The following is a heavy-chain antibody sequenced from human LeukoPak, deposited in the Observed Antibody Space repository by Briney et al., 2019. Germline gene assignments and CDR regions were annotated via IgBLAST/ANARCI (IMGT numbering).Heavy chain of an antibody. CDR1: GFTFSSYT. V-gene: IGHV3-23*01. CDR2: INQSGGT. J-gene: IGHJ4*02. D-gene: IGHD6-19*01. Sequence: GGPLRLSCGASGFTFSSYTMSWVRQAPGKGLEWVSDINQSGGTYYADSVKGRFTISRDNSKHTLYLQLRSLRAEDTAVYYCAKDLSYTSGASDHWGQGTLVTVSS. CDR3: AKDLSYTSGASDH.